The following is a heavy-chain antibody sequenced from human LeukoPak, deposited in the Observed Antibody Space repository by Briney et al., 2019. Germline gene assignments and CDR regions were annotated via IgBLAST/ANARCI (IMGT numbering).Heavy chain of an antibody. CDR3: ARSGEGQLSG. D-gene: IGHD3-16*01. V-gene: IGHV3-11*01. CDR1: GFTFRDYF. CDR2: ISNTGSPI. Sequence: PGGSLRLSCAASGFTFRDYFMRWVRQAPGQGLEWISYISNTGSPIYFADSVKGRFTISRDNAKNLLYLQMNSLRAEDTAVYYCARSGEGQLSGWGQGTLVTVSS. J-gene: IGHJ4*02.